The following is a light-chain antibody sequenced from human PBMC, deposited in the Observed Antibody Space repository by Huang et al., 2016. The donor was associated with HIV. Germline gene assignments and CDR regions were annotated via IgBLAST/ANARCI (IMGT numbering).Light chain of an antibody. CDR2: DAY. V-gene: IGKV1-33*01. Sequence: DIQMTQSPSSLSASVGDRVTITCQARQDISNYLNWYQQRPGKAPNILVYDAYNLETGGPSRFSGSGSGTDFTFTITSLQPEDIATYYCQQYDILPFTFGPGTKVDIK. CDR3: QQYDILPFT. CDR1: QDISNY. J-gene: IGKJ3*01.